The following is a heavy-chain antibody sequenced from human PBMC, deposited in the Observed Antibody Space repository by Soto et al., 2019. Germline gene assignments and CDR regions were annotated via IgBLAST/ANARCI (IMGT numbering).Heavy chain of an antibody. Sequence: SETLSLTCTVSGGSISSGGYYWSWIRQHPGKGLEWIGYIYYSGSTYYNPSLKSRVTISVDTSKNQFSLKLSSVTAADTAVYYCARDSPVYCSSTSCAMSWFDPWGQGTLVTVSS. V-gene: IGHV4-31*03. J-gene: IGHJ5*02. CDR1: GGSISSGGYY. CDR2: IYYSGST. D-gene: IGHD2-2*01. CDR3: ARDSPVYCSSTSCAMSWFDP.